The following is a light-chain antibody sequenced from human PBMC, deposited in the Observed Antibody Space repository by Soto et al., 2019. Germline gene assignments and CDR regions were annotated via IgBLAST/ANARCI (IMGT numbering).Light chain of an antibody. J-gene: IGLJ1*01. CDR2: EVT. CDR1: SGDFGGYDY. CDR3: TSCITANTRCV. V-gene: IGLV2-8*01. Sequence: LTQPPSASGSPGQSVTISCTGTSGDFGGYDYVSWYQQHPGKAPKLMIYEVTKRPLGVPDRFSGSKSGNTASLTITGLQAEDEADYYCTSCITANTRCVFGSGTKVTVL.